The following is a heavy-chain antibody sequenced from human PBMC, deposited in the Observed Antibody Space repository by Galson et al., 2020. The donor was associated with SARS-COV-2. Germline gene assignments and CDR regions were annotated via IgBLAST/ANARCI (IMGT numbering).Heavy chain of an antibody. CDR1: GYTFTTDTDY. J-gene: IGHJ4*02. V-gene: IGHV1-46*01. Sequence: ASVKVSCTAYGYTFTTDTDYLHWVRHAPGQGLEWQGLINASGGNILYTQKLQGRVTMTSYTSPSTVNMELSSLRSDDTAVYYCARGAATDPSFDYWRQGTLLTVSS. CDR3: ARGAATDPSFDY. CDR2: INASGGNI. D-gene: IGHD6-25*01.